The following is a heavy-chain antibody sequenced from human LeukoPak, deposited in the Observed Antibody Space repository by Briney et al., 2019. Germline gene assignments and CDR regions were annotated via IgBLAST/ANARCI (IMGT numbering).Heavy chain of an antibody. CDR3: ARDFCGGDCGGS. CDR1: GFTFSSYE. J-gene: IGHJ4*02. D-gene: IGHD2-21*02. V-gene: IGHV3-48*03. Sequence: PGGSLRLSCAASGFTFSSYEMNWVRQAPGKGLEWVSYISCSGSTIYYADSVKGRFTISRDNAKNSLYLQMNSLRAEDTAVYYCARDFCGGDCGGSWGQGTLVTVSS. CDR2: ISCSGSTI.